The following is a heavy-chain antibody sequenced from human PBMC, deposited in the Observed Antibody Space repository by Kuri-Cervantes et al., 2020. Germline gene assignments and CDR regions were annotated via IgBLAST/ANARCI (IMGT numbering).Heavy chain of an antibody. D-gene: IGHD3-22*01. CDR1: GYTFTGYY. CDR2: IIPIFGTA. V-gene: IGHV1-2*02. Sequence: ASVKVSCKASGYTFTGYYMHWVRQAPGQGLEWMGGIIPIFGTANYAQKFQGRVTMTRDTPISTAYMELSRLRSDDTAVYYCARGYYERSGYYSRPPWPFDIWGQGTMVTVSS. J-gene: IGHJ3*02. CDR3: ARGYYERSGYYSRPPWPFDI.